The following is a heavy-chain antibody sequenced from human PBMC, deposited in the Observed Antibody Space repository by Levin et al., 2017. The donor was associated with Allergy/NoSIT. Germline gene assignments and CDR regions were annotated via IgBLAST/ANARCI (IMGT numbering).Heavy chain of an antibody. D-gene: IGHD6-19*01. CDR2: ISGTSGNI. Sequence: GESLKISCAASGFTFSSYTMKWVRQTPGKGLEWVSSISGTSGNIYYTDSVKGRFTISRDNAKNSLFLQMNSLRAEDTAVYYCAREEVHSGGWFAGVDVWGQGTTVTVSS. V-gene: IGHV3-21*01. J-gene: IGHJ6*02. CDR1: GFTFSSYT. CDR3: AREEVHSGGWFAGVDV.